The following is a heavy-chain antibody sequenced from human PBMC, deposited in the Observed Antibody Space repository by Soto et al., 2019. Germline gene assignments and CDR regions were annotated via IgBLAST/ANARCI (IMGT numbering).Heavy chain of an antibody. D-gene: IGHD3-9*01. CDR2: IYYSGST. CDR1: GGSISSSSYY. J-gene: IGHJ4*02. Sequence: QLQLQESGPGLVKPSETLSLTCTVSGGSISSSSYYWGWIRQPPGKGLEWIGSIYYSGSTYYNPSLKSRVTISVDTSKNQFSLKLSSVTAADTAVYYCASSRMSLYYDILTGPFDYWGQGTLVTVSS. CDR3: ASSRMSLYYDILTGPFDY. V-gene: IGHV4-39*01.